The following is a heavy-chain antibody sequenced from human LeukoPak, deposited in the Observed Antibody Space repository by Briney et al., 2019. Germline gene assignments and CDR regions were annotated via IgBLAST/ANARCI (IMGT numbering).Heavy chain of an antibody. CDR2: MKQDASER. J-gene: IGHJ4*02. CDR3: ATPTAGTWHFDY. Sequence: GGSLRLSCAASGFTFSSYWMTWVRQAPGKGLEWMANMKQDASERYYVDSVKGRFTISRDNAKNSLYLQMNSLRAEDTAVYYCATPTAGTWHFDYWGQGTLVTVSS. V-gene: IGHV3-7*01. CDR1: GFTFSSYW. D-gene: IGHD1-1*01.